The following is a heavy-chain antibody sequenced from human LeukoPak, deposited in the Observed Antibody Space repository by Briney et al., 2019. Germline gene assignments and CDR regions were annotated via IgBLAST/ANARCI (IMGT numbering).Heavy chain of an antibody. D-gene: IGHD2-21*02. J-gene: IGHJ6*02. CDR1: GFAVSSNY. CDR2: IHSGGNT. Sequence: GGSLRLSCTASGFAVSSNYINWVRQAPGKGLEWVSVIHSGGNTYYAHSVKDRFTISRDNSKNTVYLQMNSLRAEDTALYYCARERDGYCGGDCYYYYGMDVWGQGTTVTVSS. V-gene: IGHV3-66*01. CDR3: ARERDGYCGGDCYYYYGMDV.